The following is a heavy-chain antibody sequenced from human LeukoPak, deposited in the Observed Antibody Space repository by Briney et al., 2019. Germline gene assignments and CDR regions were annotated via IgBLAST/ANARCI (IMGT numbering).Heavy chain of an antibody. Sequence: GGSLRLSCAASGFTFSSSAMSWVRQAPGKGVEWVSAISGSGGSTYYADSVKGGFTISRDNSKNTLYLQMNSLRAEDTAVYYCAKGTSSGYYYIPADAFDFWGQGTMVTVSS. CDR1: GFTFSSSA. V-gene: IGHV3-23*01. D-gene: IGHD3-22*01. CDR3: AKGTSSGYYYIPADAFDF. J-gene: IGHJ3*01. CDR2: ISGSGGST.